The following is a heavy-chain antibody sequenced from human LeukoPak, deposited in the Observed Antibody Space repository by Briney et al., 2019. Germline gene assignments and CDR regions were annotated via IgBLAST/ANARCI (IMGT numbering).Heavy chain of an antibody. CDR2: ISYDGSNK. J-gene: IGHJ4*02. V-gene: IGHV3-30-3*01. CDR3: ARTDYDSRNFDY. Sequence: PGGSLRLSCAASGFTFSSYAMHWVRKAPGKGLEWVAVISYDGSNKYYADSVKGRFTISRDNSKNTLYLQMNSLRAEDTAVYYCARTDYDSRNFDYWGQGTLVTVSS. D-gene: IGHD3-16*01. CDR1: GFTFSSYA.